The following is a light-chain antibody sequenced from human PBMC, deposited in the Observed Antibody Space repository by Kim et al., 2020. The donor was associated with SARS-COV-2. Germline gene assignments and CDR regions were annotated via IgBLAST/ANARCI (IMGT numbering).Light chain of an antibody. CDR3: QQSYSTPDS. CDR2: ATS. V-gene: IGKV1-39*01. CDR1: QSISSF. J-gene: IGKJ2*03. Sequence: DIQMTQSPPSLSASVGDRVTITCRASQSISSFFNWYQQKPGKAPKLLIYATSNLQSGVPSRFSGSGSGTDFTLAISSLQPEEFATYYCQQSYSTPDSFGQGTKLEI.